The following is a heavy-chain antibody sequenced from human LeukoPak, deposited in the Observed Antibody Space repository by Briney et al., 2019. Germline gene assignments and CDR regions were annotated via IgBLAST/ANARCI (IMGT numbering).Heavy chain of an antibody. CDR1: GYSFTSYW. CDR2: IYPGDSDT. V-gene: IGHV5-51*01. CDR3: ARQSRVGATTVPFDY. J-gene: IGHJ4*02. D-gene: IGHD1-26*01. Sequence: GESLKISCKGSGYSFTSYWIGWVRQMPGKGLEGMGTIYPGDSDTRYSPSVQGQVTISADKSISTAYLQWSSLKASDTAMYYCARQSRVGATTVPFDYWGQGTLVTVSS.